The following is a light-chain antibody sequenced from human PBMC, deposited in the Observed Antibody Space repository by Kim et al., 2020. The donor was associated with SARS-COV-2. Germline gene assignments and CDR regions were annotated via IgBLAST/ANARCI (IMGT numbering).Light chain of an antibody. CDR1: TSNLESHT. J-gene: IGLJ2*01. CDR2: TNN. Sequence: GQRVTISCSGSTSNLESHTVNWYQQLPGTAPKLLIYTNNQRPSGVPDRFSGSKSGTSASLAISGLQSEDEADYYCAAWDDSLNGVVFGGGTQLTVL. V-gene: IGLV1-44*01. CDR3: AAWDDSLNGVV.